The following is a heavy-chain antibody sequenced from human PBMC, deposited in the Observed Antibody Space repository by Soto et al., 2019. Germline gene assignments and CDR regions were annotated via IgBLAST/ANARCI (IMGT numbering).Heavy chain of an antibody. J-gene: IGHJ4*02. Sequence: GGSLRLSCAASGFTFDEYAMHWVRQAPGKGLEWVSGISWNSGSIGYADSVKGRFTISRDNAKNSLYLQMNSLRAEDTALYYCAKVMYDSSGYYFDYWGQGTLVTVSS. D-gene: IGHD3-22*01. CDR1: GFTFDEYA. CDR3: AKVMYDSSGYYFDY. CDR2: ISWNSGSI. V-gene: IGHV3-9*01.